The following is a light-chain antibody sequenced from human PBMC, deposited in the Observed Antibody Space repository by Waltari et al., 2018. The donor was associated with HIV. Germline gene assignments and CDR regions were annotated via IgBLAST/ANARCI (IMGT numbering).Light chain of an antibody. Sequence: EILLTQSPATVSSSPGERATLSCKTSQSVTTSLAWYQQSPGQAPRLLIYDASKRAAGIAARFSGSGSGTDFTLTITNLEPDDFAVYYCQQRSYWPLTFGGGTKV. J-gene: IGKJ4*01. V-gene: IGKV3-11*01. CDR2: DAS. CDR1: QSVTTS. CDR3: QQRSYWPLT.